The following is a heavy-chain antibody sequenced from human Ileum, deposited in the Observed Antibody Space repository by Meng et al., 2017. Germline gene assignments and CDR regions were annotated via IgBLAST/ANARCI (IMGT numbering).Heavy chain of an antibody. D-gene: IGHD3-10*01. CDR3: ARAGSSTSPPRDY. Sequence: QVQLVQSGAGVTHPGALVQVSCQASGYSFTAYYIHWIRQAPGQGLEWMGMISCSGGSTSYPHTFQGRVTMTSDTSTSTVYLELTSLRSDDTAVYFCARAGSSTSPPRDYWGQGTLVTVSS. J-gene: IGHJ4*02. CDR1: GYSFTAYY. V-gene: IGHV1-46*01. CDR2: ISCSGGST.